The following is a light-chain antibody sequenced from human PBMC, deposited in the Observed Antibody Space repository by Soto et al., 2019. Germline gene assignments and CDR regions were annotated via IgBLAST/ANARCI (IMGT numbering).Light chain of an antibody. CDR1: SSDVGSYNL. Sequence: QSALTQPASVSGSPGQSITISCTGTSSDVGSYNLVSWYQHHPGKDPKLIIYEVSKRPSGVSNRFSGSKSGNTASLTISGLQAEDEADYYCCSYAGSSTLVFGTGTKVTVL. J-gene: IGLJ1*01. CDR3: CSYAGSSTLV. CDR2: EVS. V-gene: IGLV2-23*02.